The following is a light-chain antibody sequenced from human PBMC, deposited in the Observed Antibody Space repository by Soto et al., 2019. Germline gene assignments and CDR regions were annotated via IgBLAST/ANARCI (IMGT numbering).Light chain of an antibody. CDR1: QSVSSK. CDR2: GVS. Sequence: EIVMTQSPATLSVSPGERATLSCRASQSVSSKLAWYQKKPGQAPRLVIYGVSTRATGIPARFSGSGSGTDFTLPISSLQSEDFAVYHCQQYDSWPITFGQGTRLEIK. J-gene: IGKJ5*01. CDR3: QQYDSWPIT. V-gene: IGKV3-15*01.